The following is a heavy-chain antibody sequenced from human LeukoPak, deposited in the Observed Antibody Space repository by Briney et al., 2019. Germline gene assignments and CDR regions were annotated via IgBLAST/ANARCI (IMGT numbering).Heavy chain of an antibody. CDR1: GGSISSYY. CDR2: IYYSGST. D-gene: IGHD2-21*02. CDR3: ARSIVVVTGLYFDY. J-gene: IGHJ4*02. Sequence: SETLSLTCTVSGGSISSYYWSWVRQPPGKGLEGVGYIYYSGSTNYNPSLKSRGTISVDTSKNQFSLKLSSVTAADTAVYYCARSIVVVTGLYFDYWGQGTLVTVSS. V-gene: IGHV4-59*08.